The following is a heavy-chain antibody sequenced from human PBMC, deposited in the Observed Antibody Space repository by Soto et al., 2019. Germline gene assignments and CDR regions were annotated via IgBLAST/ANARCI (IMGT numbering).Heavy chain of an antibody. CDR3: ARDRGYYDSSGYPLNWFDP. CDR1: GYTFTSYY. J-gene: IGHJ5*02. V-gene: IGHV1-46*01. CDR2: INPSGGST. Sequence: VASVKVSCKASGYTFTSYYMHWVRQAPGQGLEWMGIINPSGGSTSYAQKFQGRVTMTRDTSTSTVYMELSSLRSEDTAVYYCARDRGYYDSSGYPLNWFDPWGQGTLVTVSS. D-gene: IGHD3-22*01.